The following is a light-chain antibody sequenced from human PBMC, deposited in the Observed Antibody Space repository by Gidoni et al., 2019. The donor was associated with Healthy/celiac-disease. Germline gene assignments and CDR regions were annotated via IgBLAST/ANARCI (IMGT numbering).Light chain of an antibody. V-gene: IGKV4-1*01. CDR3: QQYYSTLWT. CDR1: QSVLYSSNNKNY. CDR2: WAS. J-gene: IGKJ1*01. Sequence: DIVMTQSPDSLPVSLGERATINCKSSQSVLYSSNNKNYLAWYQQKPGQPPKLLIYWASTRETGVPERFSGSGSGTDFTLTISSLQAEDVAVYYCQQYYSTLWTFGQGTKVEIK.